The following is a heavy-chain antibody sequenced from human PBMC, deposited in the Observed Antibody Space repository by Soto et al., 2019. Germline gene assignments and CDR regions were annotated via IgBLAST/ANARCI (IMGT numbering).Heavy chain of an antibody. CDR3: AKDSNKYSSSLRGRFFDY. Sequence: EVQLLESGGGLVQRGGSLRLSCAASGFPFSSYVMSWVRQAPGKGLEWVSGISGGGSNTFYADSVKGRFTISRDNSKNAILLKMNSLAAEQTIVYYCAKDSNKYSSSLRGRFFDYCGQGSGVTVSS. D-gene: IGHD4-4*01. J-gene: IGHJ4*02. CDR1: GFPFSSYV. V-gene: IGHV3-23*01. CDR2: ISGGGSNT.